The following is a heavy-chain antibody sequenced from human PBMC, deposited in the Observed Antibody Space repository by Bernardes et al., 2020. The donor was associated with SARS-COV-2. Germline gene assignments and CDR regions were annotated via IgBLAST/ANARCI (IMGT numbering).Heavy chain of an antibody. J-gene: IGHJ2*01. Sequence: SETLSLTCAVYGGSFSGCYWSWIRQHPGNGLEWIGEINQSGSTNSNPYLNSRVTITLDTSKNQFSLSLTSVTAADTAVYYCARAVGVLEAITNLWYFDLWGRGTLVTVSS. CDR1: GGSFSGCY. V-gene: IGHV4-34*01. D-gene: IGHD3-22*01. CDR2: INQSGST. CDR3: ARAVGVLEAITNLWYFDL.